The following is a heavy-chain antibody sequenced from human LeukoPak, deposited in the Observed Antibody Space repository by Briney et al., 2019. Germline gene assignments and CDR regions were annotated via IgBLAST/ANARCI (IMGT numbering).Heavy chain of an antibody. Sequence: PSETLSLTCAVYGGSLSGYYWSWIRQPPGKGLEWIGEINHSGSTNYNPSLKSRVTISVDTSKNQFSLKLSSVTAADTAVYYCARERDYGDYILDYWGQGTLVTVSS. D-gene: IGHD4-17*01. CDR3: ARERDYGDYILDY. CDR2: INHSGST. J-gene: IGHJ4*02. V-gene: IGHV4-34*01. CDR1: GGSLSGYY.